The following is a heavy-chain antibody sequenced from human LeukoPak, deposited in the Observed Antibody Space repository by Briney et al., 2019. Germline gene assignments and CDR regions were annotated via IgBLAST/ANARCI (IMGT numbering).Heavy chain of an antibody. J-gene: IGHJ4*02. CDR2: ISGGGGST. V-gene: IGHV3-23*01. CDR3: AKALSSSGWYESDY. CDR1: GFTFSSYA. D-gene: IGHD6-19*01. Sequence: GASLRLSCAASGFTFSSYAMSWVRQAPGKGLEWVSAISGGGGSTYYADSVKGRFTISRDNSKNTLYLQMNSLRAEDTAVYYCAKALSSSGWYESDYWGQGTLVTVSS.